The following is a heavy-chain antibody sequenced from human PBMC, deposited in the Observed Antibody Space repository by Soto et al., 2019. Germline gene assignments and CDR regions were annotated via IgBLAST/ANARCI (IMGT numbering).Heavy chain of an antibody. CDR1: GGTFNSHT. CDR3: AGEGVTSSMSLPWMGYHYYGLDV. J-gene: IGHJ6*02. D-gene: IGHD2-2*01. V-gene: IGHV1-69*12. CDR2: IMPMFGVT. Sequence: QVQLVQSGAEVKKPGSSVKVSCRAPGGTFNSHTISWVRQAPGQGLEWMGGIMPMFGVTNYARKFHGRLTVTGNETTTTAYMEVSGVTSEDTAVYYCAGEGVTSSMSLPWMGYHYYGLDVWGQGTTVIVSS.